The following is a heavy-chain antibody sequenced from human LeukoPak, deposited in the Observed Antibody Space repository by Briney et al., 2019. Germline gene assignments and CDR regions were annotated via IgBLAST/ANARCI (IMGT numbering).Heavy chain of an antibody. D-gene: IGHD2/OR15-2a*01. CDR2: IYYSGST. V-gene: IGHV4-39*01. CDR1: GGSISSSSYY. CDR3: ARGIVRLLGRYYYYYMDV. Sequence: PSETLSLTCTVSGGSISSSSYYWGWIRQPPGKGLEWIGSIYYSGSTYYNPSLKSRVTISVDTSKNQFSLKLSSVTAADAAVYYCARGIVRLLGRYYYYYMDVWGKGTTVTVSS. J-gene: IGHJ6*03.